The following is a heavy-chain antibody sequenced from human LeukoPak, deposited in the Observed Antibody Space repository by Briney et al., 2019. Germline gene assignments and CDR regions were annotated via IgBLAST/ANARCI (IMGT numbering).Heavy chain of an antibody. Sequence: ASVKVSCKASGYTFTSYDINWVRQATGQGLEWMGWMNPNSGNTGYAQKFQGRVTITRNTSISTAYMELSSLRSEDTAVYYCARGPAYSSSPDFDYWGQGTLVTVSS. CDR2: MNPNSGNT. D-gene: IGHD6-6*01. V-gene: IGHV1-8*03. J-gene: IGHJ4*02. CDR3: ARGPAYSSSPDFDY. CDR1: GYTFTSYD.